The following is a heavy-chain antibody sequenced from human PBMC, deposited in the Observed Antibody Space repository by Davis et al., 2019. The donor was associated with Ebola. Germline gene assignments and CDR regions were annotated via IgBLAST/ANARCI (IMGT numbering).Heavy chain of an antibody. D-gene: IGHD6-6*01. Sequence: PGGSLRLSCAVYGGSFSGYYWSWIRQPPGKGLEWIGEINHSGSTNYNPSLKSRVTISVDTSKNQFSLKLSSVTAADTAVYYCARGDSSSLAVGDAFDIWGQGTMVTVSS. J-gene: IGHJ3*02. V-gene: IGHV4-34*01. CDR1: GGSFSGYY. CDR3: ARGDSSSLAVGDAFDI. CDR2: INHSGST.